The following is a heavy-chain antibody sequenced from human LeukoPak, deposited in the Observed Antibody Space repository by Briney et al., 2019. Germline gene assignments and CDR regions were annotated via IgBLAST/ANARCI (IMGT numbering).Heavy chain of an antibody. Sequence: PSETLSLTCTVSGGSLSNYYWTWIRHPPGKRLEWIGYIYYNGRTNYNPSLKSLVTMSVDTSKNQVSLNLGSVTAADTAVYYCARAWQEVGTFDYWGQGTLVTVSS. CDR1: GGSLSNYY. V-gene: IGHV4-59*13. CDR3: ARAWQEVGTFDY. CDR2: IYYNGRT. D-gene: IGHD4-23*01. J-gene: IGHJ4*02.